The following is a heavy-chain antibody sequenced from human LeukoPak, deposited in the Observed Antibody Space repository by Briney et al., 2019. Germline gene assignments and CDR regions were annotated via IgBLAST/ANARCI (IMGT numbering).Heavy chain of an antibody. D-gene: IGHD4-23*01. CDR2: INWNSDSI. V-gene: IGHV3-9*01. CDR1: GFTFDDYA. J-gene: IGHJ6*03. Sequence: GRSLRLSCAVSGFTFDDYAMHWVRQVPGKGLEWVSGINWNSDSIGYADSVKGRFTTSRDNAKNALYLQMNSLRVEDTAVYYCASEYGGSMDVWGKGTTVTVSS. CDR3: ASEYGGSMDV.